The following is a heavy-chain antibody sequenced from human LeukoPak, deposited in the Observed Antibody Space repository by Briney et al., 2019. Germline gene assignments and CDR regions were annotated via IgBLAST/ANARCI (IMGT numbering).Heavy chain of an antibody. CDR1: GGSISSSNW. V-gene: IGHV4-4*02. CDR3: ARAGIAAAGTDY. CDR2: IYHSGST. D-gene: IGHD6-13*01. J-gene: IGHJ4*02. Sequence: PSETLSLTCAVSGGSISSSNWWSWVRQPPGKGLEWIGEIYHSGSTNYNPSLESRVTISVDKSKNQFSLKLSSVTAADTAVYYCARAGIAAAGTDYWGQGTLVTVSS.